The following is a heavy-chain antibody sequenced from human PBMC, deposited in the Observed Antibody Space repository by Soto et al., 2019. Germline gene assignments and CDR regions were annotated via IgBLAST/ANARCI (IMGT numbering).Heavy chain of an antibody. J-gene: IGHJ4*02. CDR2: INVYNGNT. CDR3: ARDRRSGWFDY. CDR1: GYMFSNYA. D-gene: IGHD6-19*01. Sequence: QVQLVQSGGEVKRPGASVKVSCKASGYMFSNYAISWVRQTPGQGLEWMGWINVYNGNTNYAQKFKARVTLATDPSTNTAYLDLWSLRYGDPAVYFCARDRRSGWFDYWGQGTLVIISS. V-gene: IGHV1-18*01.